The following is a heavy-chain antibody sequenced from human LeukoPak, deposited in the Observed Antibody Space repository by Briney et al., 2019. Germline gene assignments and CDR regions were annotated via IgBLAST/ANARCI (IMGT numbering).Heavy chain of an antibody. CDR2: ISAYNGNT. D-gene: IGHD3-22*01. J-gene: IGHJ3*02. CDR1: GYTFTSYG. CDR3: ASTMIVVSGAFDI. Sequence: ASVKVSCKASGYTFTSYGISWVRQAPGQGLEWVGWISAYNGNTNYAQKLQGRVTTTTDTSTSTAYMELRSLRSDDTAVYYCASTMIVVSGAFDIWGQGTMVTVSS. V-gene: IGHV1-18*01.